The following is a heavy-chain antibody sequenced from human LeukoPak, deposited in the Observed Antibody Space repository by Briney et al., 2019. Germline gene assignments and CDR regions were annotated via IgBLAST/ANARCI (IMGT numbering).Heavy chain of an antibody. D-gene: IGHD1-26*01. Sequence: GGSLRLSCAASDFNFNYVWMSWVRQAPGKGLEWVGRIKTKIDGETTDYAAPVKGRFTISRDDSKSTLYLQMNRLKTEDSAVYYCTTERNWELLRPYDMNIWGQGTTVTVSS. CDR2: IKTKIDGETT. CDR1: DFNFNYVW. J-gene: IGHJ6*02. V-gene: IGHV3-15*01. CDR3: TTERNWELLRPYDMNI.